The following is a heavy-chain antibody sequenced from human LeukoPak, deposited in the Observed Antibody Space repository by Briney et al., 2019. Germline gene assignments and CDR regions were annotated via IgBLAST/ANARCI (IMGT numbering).Heavy chain of an antibody. D-gene: IGHD2-15*01. CDR1: GGSISSSSYY. J-gene: IGHJ5*02. CDR2: IYYSGST. V-gene: IGHV4-39*07. Sequence: PSETLSLTCTVSGGSISSSSYYWGWIRQPPGKGLEWIGSIYYSGSTYYNPSLKSRVTISVDTSKNQFSLKLSSVTAADTAVYYCARAEGGTNWFDPWGQGTLVTVSS. CDR3: ARAEGGTNWFDP.